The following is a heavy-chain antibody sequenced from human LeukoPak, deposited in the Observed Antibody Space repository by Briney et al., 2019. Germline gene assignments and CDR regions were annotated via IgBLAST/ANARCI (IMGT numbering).Heavy chain of an antibody. V-gene: IGHV4-39*07. J-gene: IGHJ1*01. CDR1: GDSISSSSSY. D-gene: IGHD3-22*01. CDR3: ARLKYYYDSSGYRAEYFQH. Sequence: SETLSLTCTVSGDSISSSSSYWGWIRQPPGKGLEWIGSIYYSGSTNYNPSLKSRVTISVYTSKNQFSLKLSSVTAADTAVYYCARLKYYYDSSGYRAEYFQHWGQGTLVTVSS. CDR2: IYYSGST.